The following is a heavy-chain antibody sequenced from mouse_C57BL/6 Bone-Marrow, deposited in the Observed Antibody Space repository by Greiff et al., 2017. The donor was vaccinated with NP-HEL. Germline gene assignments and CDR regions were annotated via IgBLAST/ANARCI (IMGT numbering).Heavy chain of an antibody. CDR2: INPGSGGT. Sequence: VQLQQSGAELVRPGTSVKVSCKASGYAFTNYVIEWVKQRPGQGLEWIGVINPGSGGTKYNEKFKGKATLTADKSSCTAYMQLSILTSEDSAFYFCARSPSSGYWYFEVWGTGTAVTVTS. D-gene: IGHD1-3*01. CDR3: ARSPSSGYWYFEV. V-gene: IGHV1-54*01. J-gene: IGHJ1*03. CDR1: GYAFTNYV.